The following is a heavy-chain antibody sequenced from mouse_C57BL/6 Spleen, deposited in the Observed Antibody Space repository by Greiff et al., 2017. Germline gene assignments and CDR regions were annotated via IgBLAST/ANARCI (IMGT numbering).Heavy chain of an antibody. J-gene: IGHJ2*01. D-gene: IGHD2-4*01. CDR3: ARRDDNYDHYLDY. CDR2: FSPGDGDT. V-gene: IGHV1-82*01. Sequence: QVQLQQSGPELVKPGASVKISCKASGYAFSSSRMNWVKQRPGKGLEWIGRFSPGDGDTNYNGKFKGKATMTAENSSSTAYMQLSSLTSEDSAVYYWARRDDNYDHYLDYWGQGTTLTVSS. CDR1: GYAFSSSR.